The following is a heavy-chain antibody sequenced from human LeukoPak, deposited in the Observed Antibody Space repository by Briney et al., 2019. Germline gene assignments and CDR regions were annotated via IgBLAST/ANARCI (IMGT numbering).Heavy chain of an antibody. V-gene: IGHV3-74*01. CDR1: GFTFSDYW. D-gene: IGHD6-13*01. CDR3: ARDRSISAAGDTY. Sequence: GGSLRLSCAASGFTFSDYWMHWVRQAPGKGLVWVLRVNRDGSSTSYADSVKGRFTISRDNAKNTLSLQMNSLRAEDTAVYYCARDRSISAAGDTYWGQGTLVTVSS. CDR2: VNRDGSST. J-gene: IGHJ4*02.